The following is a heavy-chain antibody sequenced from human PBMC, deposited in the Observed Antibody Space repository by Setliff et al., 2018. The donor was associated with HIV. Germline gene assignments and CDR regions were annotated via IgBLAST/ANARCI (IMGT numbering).Heavy chain of an antibody. V-gene: IGHV4-59*11. CDR2: INHSGST. CDR1: GGSISSHY. J-gene: IGHJ4*02. D-gene: IGHD3-9*01. Sequence: SETLSLTCTVSGGSISSHYWSWIRQPPGKGLEWIGEINHSGSTNYNPSLKSRVTISVDTSKNQFSLKLSSVTAADTAVYYCARGGTLRYFDWSLDCWGQGTLVTVS. CDR3: ARGGTLRYFDWSLDC.